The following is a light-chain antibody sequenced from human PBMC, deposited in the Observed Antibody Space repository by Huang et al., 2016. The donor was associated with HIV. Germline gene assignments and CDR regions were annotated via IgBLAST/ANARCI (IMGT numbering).Light chain of an antibody. J-gene: IGKJ5*01. Sequence: EIVMTQSPATLSVSPGERATLSCRASQSVSSNLAWYQQKPGQAPRLLSYGASTRATGIPARFSGSGSGTEFTLTISSLQSEDFAVYYYQQYNNWPPLITFGQGTRLEMK. CDR1: QSVSSN. CDR2: GAS. V-gene: IGKV3-15*01. CDR3: QQYNNWPPLIT.